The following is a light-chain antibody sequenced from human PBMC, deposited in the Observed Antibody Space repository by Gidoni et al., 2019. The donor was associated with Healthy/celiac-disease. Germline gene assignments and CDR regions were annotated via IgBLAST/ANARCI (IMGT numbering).Light chain of an antibody. CDR1: QDISNY. CDR3: QQYDNLSLT. CDR2: DAS. V-gene: IGKV1-33*01. Sequence: DIQMTQSPSSLSASVGDRVTITCKASQDISNYLNWYQQKPGKAPKLLIYDASNLEKGVPSRFSGSGSGKEFTFTISSLQPEDIATYYCQQYDNLSLTCGGGTKVEIK. J-gene: IGKJ4*01.